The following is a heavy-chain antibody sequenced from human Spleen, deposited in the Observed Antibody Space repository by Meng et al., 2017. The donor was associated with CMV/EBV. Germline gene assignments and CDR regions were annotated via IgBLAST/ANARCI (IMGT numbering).Heavy chain of an antibody. J-gene: IGHJ4*02. CDR2: ISDSGDNT. CDR3: AKCRSGIAAALNY. D-gene: IGHD6-13*01. CDR1: GFTFSSYE. Sequence: GESLKISCAASGFTFSSYEMNWVRQAPGKGLEWVSTISDSGDNTYYADSVKGRFTISRDNSKNTLYLQMNSLRAEDTAVYYCAKCRSGIAAALNYWGLGTLVTVSS. V-gene: IGHV3-23*01.